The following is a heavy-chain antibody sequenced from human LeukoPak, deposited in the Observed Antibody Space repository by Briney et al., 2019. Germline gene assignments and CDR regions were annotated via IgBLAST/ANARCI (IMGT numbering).Heavy chain of an antibody. CDR2: IYYSGST. V-gene: IGHV4-39*01. J-gene: IGHJ5*02. CDR1: GGSISSSSYY. D-gene: IGHD3-22*01. CDR3: ATDYYDSSGASFDP. Sequence: SETLSLTCTVSGGSISSSSYYWGWIRQPPGKGLEWIGSIYYSGSTYYNPSLKSRVTISVDTSKNQFSLKLSSVTAADTAVYYCATDYYDSSGASFDPWGQGTLVTVSS.